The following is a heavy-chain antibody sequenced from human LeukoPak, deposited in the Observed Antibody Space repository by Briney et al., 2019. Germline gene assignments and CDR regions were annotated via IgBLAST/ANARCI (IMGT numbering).Heavy chain of an antibody. V-gene: IGHV6-1*01. CDR1: GDSVSSNSAA. J-gene: IGHJ5*02. Sequence: SQTLSLTCAISGDSVSSNSAAWNWIRQSPSRGLEWLGRTYYRSKWYNDYAVSVKSRITINPDTSKNQFSLQLNSVTPEDTAVYYCAREGDYYDSSGYYGNWFDPWGQGTLVTVSS. CDR2: TYYRSKWYN. D-gene: IGHD3-22*01. CDR3: AREGDYYDSSGYYGNWFDP.